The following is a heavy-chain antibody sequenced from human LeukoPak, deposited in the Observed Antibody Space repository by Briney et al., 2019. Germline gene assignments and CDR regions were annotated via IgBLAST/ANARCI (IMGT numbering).Heavy chain of an antibody. V-gene: IGHV1-8*01. D-gene: IGHD3-10*01. J-gene: IGHJ4*02. CDR2: MNPNSGNT. Sequence: ASVKVSCKASGYTFTSYDINWVRQATGQGLEWMGWMNPNSGNTGYAQKFQGRVTITRDTSASTAYMELSSLRSEDTAVYYCARDLYGSGSPDYWGQGTLVTVSS. CDR1: GYTFTSYD. CDR3: ARDLYGSGSPDY.